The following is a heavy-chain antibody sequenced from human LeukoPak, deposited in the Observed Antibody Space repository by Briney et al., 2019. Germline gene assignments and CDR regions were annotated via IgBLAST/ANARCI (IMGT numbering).Heavy chain of an antibody. Sequence: PSETLSLTCTVSGGSSSRYYWSWIRQPAGKGLEWIGRIYSSGSTKYNPSLKSRVTMSVDTSKNQFSLKVDSVTAADTAMYYCARDRWGGSYFSHDAFDIWGQGTMVTVSS. J-gene: IGHJ3*02. D-gene: IGHD1-26*01. CDR2: IYSSGST. V-gene: IGHV4-4*07. CDR1: GGSSSRYY. CDR3: ARDRWGGSYFSHDAFDI.